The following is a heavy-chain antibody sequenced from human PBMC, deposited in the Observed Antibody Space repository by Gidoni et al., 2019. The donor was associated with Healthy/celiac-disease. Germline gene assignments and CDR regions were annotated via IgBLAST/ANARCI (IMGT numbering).Heavy chain of an antibody. CDR2: IYYSGST. J-gene: IGHJ4*02. D-gene: IGHD6-19*01. CDR3: ARRRRAVAGTGFDY. V-gene: IGHV4-39*01. Sequence: QLQLQESGPGLVKPSETLSLTCTVSGGSISSSSYYWGWIRQPPGKGLEWIGSIYYSGSTYYNPSLKSRVTISVDTSKNQFSLKLSSVTAADTAVYYCARRRRAVAGTGFDYWGQGTLVTVSS. CDR1: GGSISSSSYY.